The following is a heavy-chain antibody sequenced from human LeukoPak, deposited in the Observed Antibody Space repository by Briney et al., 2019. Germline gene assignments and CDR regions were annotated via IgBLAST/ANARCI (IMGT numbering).Heavy chain of an antibody. Sequence: GASVKVSCKASGYTFTGYYMHWVRQAPGQGLEWMGWINPNSGGTNYAQKFQGRVTMTRDTSISTAYMELSRLRSDDTAVYYCARLKVTYYYDSGGYYEDAFDIWGQGTMVTVSS. CDR2: INPNSGGT. J-gene: IGHJ3*02. V-gene: IGHV1-2*02. D-gene: IGHD3-22*01. CDR3: ARLKVTYYYDSGGYYEDAFDI. CDR1: GYTFTGYY.